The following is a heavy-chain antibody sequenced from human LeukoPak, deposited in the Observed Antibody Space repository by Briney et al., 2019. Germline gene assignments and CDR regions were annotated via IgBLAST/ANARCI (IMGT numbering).Heavy chain of an antibody. D-gene: IGHD2-2*01. CDR2: ISGSGGST. CDR1: GFTFSSYA. CDR3: AKGRAQSLIVVVPAAIHH. Sequence: PGGSLRLSCAASGFTFSSYAMSWVRQAPGKGLEWVSAISGSGGSTYYADSVKGRFTISRDNSKNTPYLQMNSLRAEDTAVYYCAKGRAQSLIVVVPAAIHHWGQGTLVTVSS. J-gene: IGHJ4*02. V-gene: IGHV3-23*01.